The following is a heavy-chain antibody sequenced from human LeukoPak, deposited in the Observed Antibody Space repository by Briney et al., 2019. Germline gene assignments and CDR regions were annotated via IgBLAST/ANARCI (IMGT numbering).Heavy chain of an antibody. CDR3: ARDGSTYYDILTGHFDY. CDR2: ISSSSSYI. D-gene: IGHD3-9*01. CDR1: GFTFSSYS. V-gene: IGHV3-21*01. Sequence: GGSLRLSCAASGFTFSSYSMNWVRQAPGKGLEWVSSISSSSSYIYYADSVKGRFTISRDNAKNSLYLQMNSLRADDTAVYYCARDGSTYYDILTGHFDYWGQGTLVTVSS. J-gene: IGHJ4*02.